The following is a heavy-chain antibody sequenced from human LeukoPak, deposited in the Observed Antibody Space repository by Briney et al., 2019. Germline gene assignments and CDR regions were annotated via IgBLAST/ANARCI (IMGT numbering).Heavy chain of an antibody. D-gene: IGHD6-13*01. CDR3: ARDRAASGIRWFDP. CDR1: GYTFTSNQ. J-gene: IGHJ5*02. CDR2: INPSGGST. Sequence: ASVTVSCKASGYTFTSNQIHWVRQAPGQGLAWMGIINPSGGSTTYAQKFQGRVNMTRDTSTSTVYMELSSLRSEDTAVYYCARDRAASGIRWFDPWGQGTLVTISS. V-gene: IGHV1-46*01.